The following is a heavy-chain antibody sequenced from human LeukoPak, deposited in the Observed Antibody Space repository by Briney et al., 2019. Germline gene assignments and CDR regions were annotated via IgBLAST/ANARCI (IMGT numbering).Heavy chain of an antibody. CDR1: GYSFTDYS. D-gene: IGHD3-10*01. CDR2: ISAYNGNT. J-gene: IGHJ5*02. CDR3: ARYYGSGIEFDP. V-gene: IGHV1-18*04. Sequence: ASVKVSCKASGYSFTDYSIHWVRQAPGQGLEWMGWISAYNGNTNYARKLQGRVTMTTDTSTSTAYMELRSLRSDDTAVYYCARYYGSGIEFDPWGQGTLVTVSS.